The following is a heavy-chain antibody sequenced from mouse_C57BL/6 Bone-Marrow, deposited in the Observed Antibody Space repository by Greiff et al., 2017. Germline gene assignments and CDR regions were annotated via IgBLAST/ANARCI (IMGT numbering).Heavy chain of an antibody. CDR3: ARSGSDYGSSYYDVDY. CDR1: GYTFTGYW. CDR2: ILTGSGST. Sequence: VKLQESGAELMKPGASVKLSCKATGYTFTGYWMEWVKQRPGHGLEWIGEILTGSGSTNYNEKFKGKATFTADTSSNTAYMQLSSLTTGDSAIYYCARSGSDYGSSYYDVDYWGQGTTLTVSS. V-gene: IGHV1-9*01. J-gene: IGHJ2*01. D-gene: IGHD1-1*01.